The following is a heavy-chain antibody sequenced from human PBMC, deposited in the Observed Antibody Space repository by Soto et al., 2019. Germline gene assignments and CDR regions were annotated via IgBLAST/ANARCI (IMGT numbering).Heavy chain of an antibody. J-gene: IGHJ4*02. CDR2: ISGSGGST. D-gene: IGHD3-3*01. CDR1: GFTFSSYA. CDR3: AKDLHNDFWSGYYLY. Sequence: GGSLRLSCAASGFTFSSYAMSWVRQAPGKGLEWVSAISGSGGSTYYADSVKGRFTISRDNSKNTLYLQMNSLRAEDTAVYYCAKDLHNDFWSGYYLYWGQGTLVTVSS. V-gene: IGHV3-23*01.